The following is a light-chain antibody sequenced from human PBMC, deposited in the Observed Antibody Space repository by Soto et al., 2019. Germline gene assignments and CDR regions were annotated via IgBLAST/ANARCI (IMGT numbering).Light chain of an antibody. V-gene: IGLV1-40*01. CDR3: QPYDSSLSGLV. Sequence: QSVLTQPPSVSGAPGQRVTISCTGSSSNIGAGYDVHWYQQLPGTAPKLLIYGNSNRPSGVPDRFSGSKSGTSASLAITGLQAEDEADYSCQPYDSSLSGLVFGGGTNLTVL. J-gene: IGLJ2*01. CDR1: SSNIGAGYD. CDR2: GNS.